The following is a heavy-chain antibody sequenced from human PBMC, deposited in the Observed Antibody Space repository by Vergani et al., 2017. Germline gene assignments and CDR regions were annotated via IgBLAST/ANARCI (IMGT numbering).Heavy chain of an antibody. J-gene: IGHJ6*03. CDR2: ISAYNGNT. Sequence: VQLVQSGAEVKKPGESLTISCKGSGYRFTSYGISWVRQAPGQGLEWMGWISAYNGNTNYAQKLQGRVTMTTDTSTSTAYMELRSLRSDDTAVYYCARYRYYDFWSGYLYYYYYYIDVWGKGTTVTVSS. CDR1: GYRFTSYG. D-gene: IGHD3-3*01. V-gene: IGHV1-18*01. CDR3: ARYRYYDFWSGYLYYYYYYIDV.